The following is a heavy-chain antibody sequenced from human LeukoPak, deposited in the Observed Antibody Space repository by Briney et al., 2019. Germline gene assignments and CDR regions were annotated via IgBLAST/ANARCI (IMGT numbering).Heavy chain of an antibody. J-gene: IGHJ4*02. CDR1: GGSISSYY. CDR3: ARVWVGGIYYFDY. V-gene: IGHV4-59*01. Sequence: SETLSLTCTVSGGSISSYYWSWIRQPPGKGLEWIGYIYYSGSTNYNPSLKSRVTISVDTSKNQFSLKLSSVTAADTAVYYCARVWVGGIYYFDYWGQGTLVTVSS. D-gene: IGHD3-16*01. CDR2: IYYSGST.